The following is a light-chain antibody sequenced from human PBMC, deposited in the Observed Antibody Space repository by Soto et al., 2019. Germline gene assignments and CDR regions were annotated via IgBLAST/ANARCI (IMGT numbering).Light chain of an antibody. CDR2: GNS. CDR1: NSNIGPGYD. Sequence: QSVLTQPPSVSGTPGQRVTISCTGNNSNIGPGYDVHWYQQLPGTATKLLFYGNSNRPSGVPDRFSGSKSDTSASLAIAGLQAEDEADYYCQSYDSSLRGVVFGGGTKLTVL. J-gene: IGLJ2*01. V-gene: IGLV1-40*01. CDR3: QSYDSSLRGVV.